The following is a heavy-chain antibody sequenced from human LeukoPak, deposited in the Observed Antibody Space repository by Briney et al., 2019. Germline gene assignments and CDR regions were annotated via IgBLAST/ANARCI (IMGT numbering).Heavy chain of an antibody. CDR2: INHSGST. V-gene: IGHV4-34*01. CDR3: ARWYYDYVWGSYRYTRVRQFDY. D-gene: IGHD3-16*02. Sequence: SETLSLTCAVYGGSFSGYYWSWIRQPPGKGLEWIGEINHSGSTNYNPSLKSRVTISVDTSKNQFSLKLSSVTAADTAVYYCARWYYDYVWGSYRYTRVRQFDYWGQGTLVTVSS. CDR1: GGSFSGYY. J-gene: IGHJ4*02.